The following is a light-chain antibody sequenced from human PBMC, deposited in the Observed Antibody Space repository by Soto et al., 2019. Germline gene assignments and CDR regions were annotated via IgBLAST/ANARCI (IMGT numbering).Light chain of an antibody. V-gene: IGKV1-5*01. CDR3: QQYDSLFS. CDR1: RSISGQ. Sequence: DIQLTQSPSTLSAFAGDRVTVTCRASRSISGQLAWYQQRPGKAPNLLIYDASTLETGVPSRFSGRGSGREFTFTISSLQPEDVATYFCQQYDSLFSFGPGTKVDIK. J-gene: IGKJ3*01. CDR2: DAS.